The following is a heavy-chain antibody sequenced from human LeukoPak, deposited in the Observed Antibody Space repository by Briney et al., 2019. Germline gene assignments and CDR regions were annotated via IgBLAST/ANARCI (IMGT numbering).Heavy chain of an antibody. J-gene: IGHJ4*02. D-gene: IGHD6-19*01. Sequence: GGSLRLSCAASGFTFSSYDMHWVRQPIGKSLEWVSAIGVAGDTYYPGSVKGRFTISRENAKNSLYLQMDSLRAGDTAVYYCVRGVAGSDYWGQGTLVTVSS. V-gene: IGHV3-13*01. CDR3: VRGVAGSDY. CDR1: GFTFSSYD. CDR2: IGVAGDT.